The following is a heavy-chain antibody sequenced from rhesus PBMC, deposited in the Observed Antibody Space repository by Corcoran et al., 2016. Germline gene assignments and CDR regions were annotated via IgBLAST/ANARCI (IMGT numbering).Heavy chain of an antibody. CDR3: ASGNWNS. J-gene: IGHJ4*01. V-gene: IGHV4-169*02. Sequence: QLQLQESGPGLVKPSETLSVTCAVSGVSISSSYWSWIRPAPGKGLEWIGYIYGSGSSTNYNPALESRVTLSVDTSKNQLSLKLSSVTAADTAVYYCASGNWNSWGQGVLVTVSS. D-gene: IGHD1-26*01. CDR1: GVSISSSY. CDR2: IYGSGSST.